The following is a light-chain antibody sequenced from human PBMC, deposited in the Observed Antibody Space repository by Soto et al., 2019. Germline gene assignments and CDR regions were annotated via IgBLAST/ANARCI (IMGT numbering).Light chain of an antibody. V-gene: IGKV3-15*01. J-gene: IGKJ1*01. CDR3: QQYNNWPLT. CDR1: QSVSSC. CDR2: GAS. Sequence: EVVMTQSHATLSVSPAERATLSCRASQSVSSCLAWYQQKPGQAPRLLIYGASTRTTGIPARFSGSGSGTEFTLTISSLQSEDFAVYYCQQYNNWPLTFGQGTKVDIK.